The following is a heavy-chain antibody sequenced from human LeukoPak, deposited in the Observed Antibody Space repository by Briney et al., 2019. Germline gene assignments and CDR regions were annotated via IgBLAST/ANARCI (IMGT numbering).Heavy chain of an antibody. V-gene: IGHV5-51*01. CDR1: GYSFTSYC. Sequence: GESLKISSKGSGYSFTSYCIGWVSQMPGKDLEWMGIIYPYNSDTSYSPSFQGQVTISADKSINTSYLQLSTLNASDTAMYYCARRDTPRDFDIWGQGTMVTVSS. CDR3: ARRDTPRDFDI. J-gene: IGHJ3*02. CDR2: IYPYNSDT. D-gene: IGHD2-15*01.